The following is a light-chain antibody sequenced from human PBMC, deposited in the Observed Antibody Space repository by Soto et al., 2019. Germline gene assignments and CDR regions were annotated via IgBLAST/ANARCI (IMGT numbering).Light chain of an antibody. Sequence: SYELTQSPSVSVAPGQTARITCGGNNIGSKSVHWYQQKPGQAPVLVIYYNSDRPSGIPERFSGSNSGNTATLTISRVEAGDEADYYCQVWDSSSDHDVFGTGTKLTVL. CDR3: QVWDSSSDHDV. J-gene: IGLJ1*01. CDR1: NIGSKS. CDR2: YNS. V-gene: IGLV3-21*04.